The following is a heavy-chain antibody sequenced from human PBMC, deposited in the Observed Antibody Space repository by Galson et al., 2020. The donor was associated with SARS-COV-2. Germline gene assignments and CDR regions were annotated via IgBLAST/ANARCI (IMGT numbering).Heavy chain of an antibody. V-gene: IGHV7-4-1*02. CDR3: TRDNPDTYSFSRFDL. J-gene: IGHJ1*01. CDR1: GYTFSDHP. D-gene: IGHD2-21*01. Sequence: ASVKVSCTVSGYTFSDHPINWARQAPGQGLEWIGWINTKTGNPIYAQAFKGRFVLSLDTSVKTAYLQINSLRAEDTAVYYCTRDNPDTYSFSRFDLWGQGSLISVSS. CDR2: INTKTGNP.